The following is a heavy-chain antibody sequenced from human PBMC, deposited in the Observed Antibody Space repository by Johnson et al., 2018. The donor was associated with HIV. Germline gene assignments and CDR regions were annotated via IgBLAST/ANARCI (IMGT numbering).Heavy chain of an antibody. CDR3: ARRGNYLADAFDI. D-gene: IGHD1-7*01. Sequence: QLVESGGGLVKPGGSLRLSCAASGFTFSSYGLSWVRQAPGKGLEWVSAISGSGGSTFYADTMKGRFTISRDNSKSTLYLQMNSLRAEDTAVYYCARRGNYLADAFDIWGQGTMVTVSS. J-gene: IGHJ3*02. V-gene: IGHV3-23*04. CDR1: GFTFSSYG. CDR2: ISGSGGST.